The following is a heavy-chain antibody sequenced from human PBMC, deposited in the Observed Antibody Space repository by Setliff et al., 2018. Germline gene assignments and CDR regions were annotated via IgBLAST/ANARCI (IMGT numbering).Heavy chain of an antibody. CDR3: ARGPRITIFGVVSLSLYGMDV. CDR1: GYTFSTYG. D-gene: IGHD3-3*01. Sequence: GASVKVSCKDSGYTFSTYGISWVRQAPGQGLEWMGWINPNSGGTNYAQKFQGWVTMTRDTSISTAYMELSRLRSDDTAVYYCARGPRITIFGVVSLSLYGMDVWGQGTTVTVSS. CDR2: INPNSGGT. V-gene: IGHV1-2*04. J-gene: IGHJ6*02.